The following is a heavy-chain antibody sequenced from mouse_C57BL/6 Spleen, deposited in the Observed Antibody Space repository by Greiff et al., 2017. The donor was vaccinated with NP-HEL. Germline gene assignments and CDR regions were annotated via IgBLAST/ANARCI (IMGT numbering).Heavy chain of an antibody. V-gene: IGHV2-9-1*01. CDR2: IWTGGGT. Sequence: VKLQESGPGLVAPSQSLSITCTVSGFSLTSYAISWVRQPPGKGLEWLGVIWTGGGTNYNSALKSRLSISKDNSKSQVFLKMNSLQTDDTARYYCARTFTTVVATGYFDVWGTGTTVTVSS. CDR3: ARTFTTVVATGYFDV. D-gene: IGHD1-1*01. CDR1: GFSLTSYA. J-gene: IGHJ1*03.